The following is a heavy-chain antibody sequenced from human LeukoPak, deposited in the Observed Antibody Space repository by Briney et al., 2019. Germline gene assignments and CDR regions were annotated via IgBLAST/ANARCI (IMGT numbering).Heavy chain of an antibody. D-gene: IGHD3-22*01. CDR1: GFTVSSNY. CDR2: IYSGGST. Sequence: PGGSLRLSCAASGFTVSSNYMSWVRQAPGKGLEWVSVIYSGGSTYYADSVKGRFTISRDNSKNTLYLQMNSLRAEDTAVYYCATAQPQGYYDYWGQGTLVTVSS. J-gene: IGHJ4*02. CDR3: ATAQPQGYYDY. V-gene: IGHV3-66*01.